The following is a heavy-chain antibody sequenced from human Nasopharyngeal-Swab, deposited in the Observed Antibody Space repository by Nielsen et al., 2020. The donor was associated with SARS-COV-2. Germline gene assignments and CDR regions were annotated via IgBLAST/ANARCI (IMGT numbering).Heavy chain of an antibody. V-gene: IGHV1-2*02. Sequence: SVKVSCKASGYTFTGSYMHWVRQAPGQGLEWMGWINPNSGGTNYAQKFQGRVTMTRDTSISTAYMELSRLRSDDTAVYYCAREKTRSVTIFGVVIAWGQGTLVTVSS. CDR1: GYTFTGSY. CDR3: AREKTRSVTIFGVVIA. CDR2: INPNSGGT. D-gene: IGHD3-3*01. J-gene: IGHJ4*02.